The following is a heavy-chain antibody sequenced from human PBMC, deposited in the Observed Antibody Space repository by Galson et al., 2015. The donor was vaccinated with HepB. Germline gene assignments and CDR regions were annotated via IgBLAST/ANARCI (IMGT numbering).Heavy chain of an antibody. CDR1: GFTFSSYS. Sequence: SLRLSCAASGFTFSSYSMNWVRQAPGKGLEWVSSISSSSSYIYYADSVKGRFTISRDNAKNSLYLQMNSLRAEDTAVYYCARDSSSWYPHYYFDYWGQGTLVTVSS. V-gene: IGHV3-21*01. CDR2: ISSSSSYI. J-gene: IGHJ4*02. D-gene: IGHD6-13*01. CDR3: ARDSSSWYPHYYFDY.